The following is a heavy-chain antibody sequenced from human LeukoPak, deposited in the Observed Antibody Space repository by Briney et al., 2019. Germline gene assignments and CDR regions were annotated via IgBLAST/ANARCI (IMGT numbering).Heavy chain of an antibody. J-gene: IGHJ3*02. CDR2: ISGDGSST. CDR1: GFTYDDDA. Sequence: GGSLRLSYAASGFTYDDDAIHWVRQAPGRGLEWVSLISGDGSSTYYADSVKGRFTISRDNSKNSLYLQMNSLRTEDTALYYCARPKIVRGVDDAFDIWGQGTMVTVSS. V-gene: IGHV3-43*02. CDR3: ARPKIVRGVDDAFDI. D-gene: IGHD3-10*02.